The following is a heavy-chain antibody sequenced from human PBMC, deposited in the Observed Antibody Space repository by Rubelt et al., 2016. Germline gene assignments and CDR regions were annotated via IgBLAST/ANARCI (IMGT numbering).Heavy chain of an antibody. CDR1: GYSFTSYW. D-gene: IGHD4-17*01. V-gene: IGHV5-10-1*03. J-gene: IGHJ5*02. Sequence: EVQLVQSGAEVKKPGESLRISCKGSGYSFTSYWISWVRQMPGKGLEWMGRIDPSDSYSNYSPAFEGHVTISADKSISTAYLHGSSLKASDTAMYYCARVTTVTNDNWFDPWGREPWSPSPQ. CDR2: IDPSDSYS. CDR3: ARVTTVTNDNWFDP.